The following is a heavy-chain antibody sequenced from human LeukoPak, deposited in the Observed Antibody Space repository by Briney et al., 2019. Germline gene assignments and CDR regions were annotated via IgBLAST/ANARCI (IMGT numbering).Heavy chain of an antibody. CDR3: AGDQPLWLGELWLGWFDP. CDR2: INPSGGST. Sequence: ASVKVSCKASGYTFTSYYMHWVRQAPGQGLEWRGIINPSGGSTSYAQKFQGRDTMTRDMSTSTVYMQLSSLRSEDTAVYYCAGDQPLWLGELWLGWFDPWGQGTLVTVSS. D-gene: IGHD3-10*01. CDR1: GYTFTSYY. J-gene: IGHJ5*02. V-gene: IGHV1-46*01.